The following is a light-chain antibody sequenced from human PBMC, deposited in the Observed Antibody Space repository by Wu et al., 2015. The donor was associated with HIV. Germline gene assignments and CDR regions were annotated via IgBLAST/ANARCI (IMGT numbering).Light chain of an antibody. CDR3: QKYNTAPWT. CDR1: QSISTW. Sequence: DIQMTQSPSSVSASVGDRVTISCRASQSISTWLAWYQQKPGKAPKLLIYAASSLPSGVPSRFSGSGSGTDFTLTISSLQSEDFATYYCQKYNTAPWTFGQGTKVEMK. J-gene: IGKJ1*01. CDR2: AAS. V-gene: IGKV1-12*01.